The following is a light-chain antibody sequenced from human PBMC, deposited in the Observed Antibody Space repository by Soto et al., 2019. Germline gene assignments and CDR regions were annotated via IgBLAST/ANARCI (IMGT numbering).Light chain of an antibody. V-gene: IGLV1-44*01. J-gene: IGLJ3*02. CDR1: TSNIGTNT. Sequence: QSVLTQPPSASGTPGQTVTMSCSGSTSNIGTNTVTWYQQLPGSAPQVLIYVNNQRRSGVPDRFSGYKSGTSAFLAITGLQSEDEADYYCATWDDNLKGLMFGGGTKLTVL. CDR2: VNN. CDR3: ATWDDNLKGLM.